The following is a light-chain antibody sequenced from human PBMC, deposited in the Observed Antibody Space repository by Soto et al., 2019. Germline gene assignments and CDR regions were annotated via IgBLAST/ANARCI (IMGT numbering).Light chain of an antibody. CDR3: SSYAVSNNFDVI. Sequence: LTQPPPPAGAPGQSVNISLPGTNPESFCYNYVSWYQQHPGKAPKLMIYQVNKRPSGVPDRFSGSKSGNTASLTVSGLQAEDEADYYCSSYAVSNNFDVIFGGGTKVTVL. CDR1: NPESFCYNY. CDR2: QVN. V-gene: IGLV2-8*01. J-gene: IGLJ2*01.